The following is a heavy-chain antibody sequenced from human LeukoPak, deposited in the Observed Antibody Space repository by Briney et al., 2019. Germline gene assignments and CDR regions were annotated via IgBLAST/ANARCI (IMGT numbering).Heavy chain of an antibody. D-gene: IGHD3-22*01. V-gene: IGHV3-66*01. CDR2: IYSGGGT. Sequence: PGGSLRLSCAASGFIVSSRHMSWVRQAPGKGLEWVSVIYSGGGTNYADSVKGRFTISRDNSKNTLYLQLNSLRAEDTAVYYCARDLYSSGPWGQGNLVTVSS. J-gene: IGHJ5*02. CDR1: GFIVSSRH. CDR3: ARDLYSSGP.